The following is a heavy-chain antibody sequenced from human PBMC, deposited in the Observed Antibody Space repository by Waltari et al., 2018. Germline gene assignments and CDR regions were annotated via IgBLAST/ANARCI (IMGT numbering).Heavy chain of an antibody. V-gene: IGHV3-23*01. CDR3: ARDVDSNPEGTY. D-gene: IGHD1-1*01. J-gene: IGHJ4*02. CDR2: ISGRSERI. Sequence: EVHLLESGGGLVQPGGALSLSCAASGFPFRRYAMNWVRQAPGKVLEWVSSISGRSERINYADSVKGRFTISRDNSKNTLYLQMDGLRDEDTAVYYCARDVDSNPEGTYWGQGTLVTVSS. CDR1: GFPFRRYA.